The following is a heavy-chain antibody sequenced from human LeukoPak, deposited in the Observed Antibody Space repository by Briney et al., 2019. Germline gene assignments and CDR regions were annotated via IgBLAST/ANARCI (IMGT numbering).Heavy chain of an antibody. Sequence: GGSLRLSCAASGFIFSNYTMLWVRQAPGKGLEYVSAISSNGGTTYYANSVKGRFTISRDNSKNTLYLHMGSLRAEDMAVYYCARDPATGSVTTALDYWGQGTLVTVSS. CDR3: ARDPATGSVTTALDY. CDR2: ISSNGGTT. D-gene: IGHD4-11*01. J-gene: IGHJ4*02. CDR1: GFIFSNYT. V-gene: IGHV3-64*01.